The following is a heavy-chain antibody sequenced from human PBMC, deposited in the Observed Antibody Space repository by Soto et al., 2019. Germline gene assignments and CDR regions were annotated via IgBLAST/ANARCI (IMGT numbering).Heavy chain of an antibody. J-gene: IGHJ5*02. D-gene: IGHD3-9*01. CDR2: IHDRGST. CDR1: GGSISNNRW. CDR3: AGQWAAGYGAFDP. V-gene: IGHV4-4*02. Sequence: QVKLQESGPGLEKPSGTLSLNCAVSGGSISNNRWWTWVRQAPGKGLEWIGEIHDRGSTNYNLSLKSRATVSIDRSQNQFSLEMRDVTAADTAVYYCAGQWAAGYGAFDPWGQGTLVTVSS.